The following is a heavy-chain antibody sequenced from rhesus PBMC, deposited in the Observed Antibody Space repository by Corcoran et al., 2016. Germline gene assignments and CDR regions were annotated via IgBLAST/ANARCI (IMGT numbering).Heavy chain of an antibody. J-gene: IGHJ4*01. D-gene: IGHD6-31*01. Sequence: QVQLVQSGSEIKQPGASVKLSCKASGYTFTSYYVHWVRQAPGQGLEWIRLISPYNGNKGYAQNFQVRVTITTDTSTSTGYMELSSLRSEDTAVYYCTRQIIAAAGFDYWGQGVLVTVSS. V-gene: IGHV1-180*01. CDR2: ISPYNGNK. CDR3: TRQIIAAAGFDY. CDR1: GYTFTSYY.